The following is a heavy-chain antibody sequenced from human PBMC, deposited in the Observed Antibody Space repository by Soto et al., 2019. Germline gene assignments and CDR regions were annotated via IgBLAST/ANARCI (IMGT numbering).Heavy chain of an antibody. D-gene: IGHD2-2*01. V-gene: IGHV3-23*01. Sequence: PGGSLRLSCAASGFTFSTYAMSWVRQAPGKGLEWVSTVSGSGGSTYYADSVKGRFTIPRDNSKNTLYLQMNSLRAEDTAVYYCAKAPTSSTICLCYYFDYWGQGTLVTVSS. CDR1: GFTFSTYA. CDR3: AKAPTSSTICLCYYFDY. J-gene: IGHJ4*02. CDR2: VSGSGGST.